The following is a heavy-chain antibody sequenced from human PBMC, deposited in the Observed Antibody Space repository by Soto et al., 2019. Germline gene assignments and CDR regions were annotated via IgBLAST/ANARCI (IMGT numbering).Heavy chain of an antibody. J-gene: IGHJ4*02. CDR2: IYYSGST. V-gene: IGHV4-30-4*01. CDR1: GGSISSGDYY. D-gene: IGHD3-10*01. CDR3: ARVTMVRGVIIIDY. Sequence: PSETLSLTCTVSGGSISSGDYYWSWIRQPPGKGLEWIGYIYYSGSTYYNPSLKSRVTISVDTSKNQFSLKLSSVTAADTAVYYCARVTMVRGVIIIDYWGQGTLVTVSS.